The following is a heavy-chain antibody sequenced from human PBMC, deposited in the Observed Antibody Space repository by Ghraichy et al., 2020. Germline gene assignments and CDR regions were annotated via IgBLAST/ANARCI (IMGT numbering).Heavy chain of an antibody. Sequence: ASVKVSCKVSGYTLTELSMHWVRQAPGKGREGMGGFDPEDGETIYAQKFQGRVTMTEDTSTDTAYMELSSLRSEDTAVYYCATDPPNYGSGSYYYWGQGTLVTVSS. D-gene: IGHD3-10*01. J-gene: IGHJ4*02. CDR2: FDPEDGET. V-gene: IGHV1-24*01. CDR1: GYTLTELS. CDR3: ATDPPNYGSGSYYY.